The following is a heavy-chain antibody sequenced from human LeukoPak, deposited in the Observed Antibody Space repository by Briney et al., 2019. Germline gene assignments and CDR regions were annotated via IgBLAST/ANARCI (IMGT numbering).Heavy chain of an antibody. J-gene: IGHJ4*02. CDR2: IKQDGSEK. CDR3: ARDPWGPADQGGYNYGAFDY. D-gene: IGHD5-18*01. CDR1: GFTFSRNW. Sequence: GGSLRLSCAASGFTFSRNWMTWVRQAPGKGLEWVANIKQDGSEKQYVDSVKGRFSISRDNDKNSLYLQMNSLRVDDTAVYYCARDPWGPADQGGYNYGAFDYWGQGTLVTVSS. V-gene: IGHV3-7*01.